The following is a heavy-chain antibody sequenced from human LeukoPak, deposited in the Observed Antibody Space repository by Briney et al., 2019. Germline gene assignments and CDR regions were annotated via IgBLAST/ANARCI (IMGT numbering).Heavy chain of an antibody. CDR3: ARGRGEVVVAAWDVFDI. V-gene: IGHV4-59*08. Sequence: SETLSLTCTVSGGAISSYYWSWIRQPPGQGLEWIAYMFYSGTTNYNPSLRSRVTISLDTSKNQCSLRLSSVTAADTAVYYCARGRGEVVVAAWDVFDIWGQGTMVTVSS. J-gene: IGHJ3*02. CDR1: GGAISSYY. D-gene: IGHD2-15*01. CDR2: MFYSGTT.